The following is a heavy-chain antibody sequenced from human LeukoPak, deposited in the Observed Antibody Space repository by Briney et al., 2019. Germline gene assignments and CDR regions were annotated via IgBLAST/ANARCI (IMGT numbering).Heavy chain of an antibody. D-gene: IGHD6-6*01. Sequence: SETLSLTCAVSGGSITSNNRRSWVRQSPGKGLEWIGEIYHSGNSNYNPSLKSRVTISVDKSKNQFSMKLTSVTAEDTAFYYCARDVGARLPGYWGQGILVTVSS. CDR1: GGSITSNNR. CDR2: IYHSGNS. V-gene: IGHV4-4*02. J-gene: IGHJ4*02. CDR3: ARDVGARLPGY.